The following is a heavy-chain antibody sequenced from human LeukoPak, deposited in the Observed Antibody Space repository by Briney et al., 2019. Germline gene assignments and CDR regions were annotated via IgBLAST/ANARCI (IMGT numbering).Heavy chain of an antibody. V-gene: IGHV1-2*06. CDR1: GGTFSSYA. CDR3: ARASGSYYYDSSGYYAFDI. J-gene: IGHJ3*02. D-gene: IGHD3-22*01. CDR2: INPNSGGT. Sequence: ASVKVSCKASGGTFSSYAISWVRQAPGQGLEWMGRINPNSGGTNYAQKFQGRVTMTRDTSISTAYMELSRLRSDDTAVYYCARASGSYYYDSSGYYAFDIWGQGTMVTVSS.